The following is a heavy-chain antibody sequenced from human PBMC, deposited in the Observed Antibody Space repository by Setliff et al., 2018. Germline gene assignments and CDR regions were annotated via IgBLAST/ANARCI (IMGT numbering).Heavy chain of an antibody. CDR1: GASVSSNDYF. CDR2: LYPSGFT. J-gene: IGHJ4*02. CDR3: ARLKVGNNWPDY. D-gene: IGHD1-1*01. V-gene: IGHV4-39*01. Sequence: NPSETLSLTCSVSGASVSSNDYFWAWIRQPPRERLHWIGTLYPSGFTYYNPSLRDRVTISADSSKDELSLSLQSVTAADSAVYYCARLKVGNNWPDYWGQGTLGTVSS.